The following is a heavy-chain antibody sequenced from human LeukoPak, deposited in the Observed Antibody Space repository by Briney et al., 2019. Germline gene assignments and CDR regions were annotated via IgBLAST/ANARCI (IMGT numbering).Heavy chain of an antibody. V-gene: IGHV1-18*01. CDR2: ISAYNGNT. Sequence: ASVKVSCKASGYTFTTYGISRVRQAPGQGLEWMGWISAYNGNTNYAQKLQGRVTMTTDTSTSTAYMELRSLRSDDTAVYYCARVNWGLNWFDPWGQGTLVTVSS. CDR3: ARVNWGLNWFDP. CDR1: GYTFTTYG. J-gene: IGHJ5*02. D-gene: IGHD7-27*01.